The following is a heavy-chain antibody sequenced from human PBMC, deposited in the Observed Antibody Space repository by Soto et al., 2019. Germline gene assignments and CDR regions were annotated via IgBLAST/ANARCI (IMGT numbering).Heavy chain of an antibody. D-gene: IGHD2-15*01. CDR2: IWSDGINK. CDR1: GVSVSRHG. CDR3: ASGRLAWPQGYLDH. Sequence: QVQLVESGGGVVQPGGSLRLSCAASGVSVSRHGMHWVRQSPGKGLERVAVIWSDGINKYYVESVKCRFTISRDDSTNTLHLQLNSLRAEYTAVYYCASGRLAWPQGYLDHWGQGTLVTVSS. J-gene: IGHJ4*02. V-gene: IGHV3-33*01.